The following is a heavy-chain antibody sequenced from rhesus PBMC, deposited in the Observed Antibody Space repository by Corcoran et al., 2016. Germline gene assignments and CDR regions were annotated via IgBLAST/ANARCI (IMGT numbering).Heavy chain of an antibody. Sequence: EVQLVESGGGLVQPGGSLRLSCAASGFTFSRYWMYWVRQAPGKGLAWVSLISSDGSRTNDADSVKGRCNISRENAKNPLYLQMNSVRAADTALYYCAKGGSSGWYPHYFDYWGQGVLVTVSS. CDR1: GFTFSRYW. CDR2: ISSDGSRT. V-gene: IGHV3-119*01. J-gene: IGHJ4*01. D-gene: IGHD6-31*01. CDR3: AKGGSSGWYPHYFDY.